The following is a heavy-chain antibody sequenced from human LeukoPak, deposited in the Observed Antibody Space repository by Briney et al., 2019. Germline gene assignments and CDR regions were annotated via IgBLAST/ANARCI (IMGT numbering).Heavy chain of an antibody. Sequence: GASVNVSCKASGYTFTSYYMHWVRQAPGQGLEWMGIINPSGGSTSYAQKFQGRVTMTRDTSTSTVYMELSSLRSEDTAVYYCARGNPESSLLLWFGELSDYYFDYWGQGTLVTVSS. CDR3: ARGNPESSLLLWFGELSDYYFDY. D-gene: IGHD3-10*01. J-gene: IGHJ4*02. V-gene: IGHV1-46*01. CDR1: GYTFTSYY. CDR2: INPSGGST.